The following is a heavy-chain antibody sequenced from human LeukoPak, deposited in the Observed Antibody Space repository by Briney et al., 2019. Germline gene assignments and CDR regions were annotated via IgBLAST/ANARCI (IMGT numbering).Heavy chain of an antibody. CDR2: IYWDDDK. Sequence: ESGPTLAKLTQTLTLICTFSGFSLTTSGVGVGWIRQPPGKALEWLALIYWDDDKRYSPSLKSRLTITKDTSTIQVVITMTYMDPVDTATYYCAHAPSNRYCSSTSCYEDADYYFDYWGQGTLVTVSS. CDR3: AHAPSNRYCSSTSCYEDADYYFDY. CDR1: GFSLTTSGVG. V-gene: IGHV2-5*02. J-gene: IGHJ4*02. D-gene: IGHD2-2*01.